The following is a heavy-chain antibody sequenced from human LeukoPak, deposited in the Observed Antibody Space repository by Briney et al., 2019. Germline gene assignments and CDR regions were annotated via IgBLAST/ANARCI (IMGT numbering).Heavy chain of an antibody. CDR2: IRYDGSNK. CDR1: GFTFSNYW. CDR3: ARDSDPYDFSDI. V-gene: IGHV3-30*02. Sequence: GESLRLSCAASGFTFSNYWIHWVRQAPGKGLEWVAFIRYDGSNKYYADSVKGRFTISRDNAKNSLYLQMNSLRAEDTAVYYCARDSDPYDFSDIWGQGTMVTVSS. D-gene: IGHD3-3*01. J-gene: IGHJ3*02.